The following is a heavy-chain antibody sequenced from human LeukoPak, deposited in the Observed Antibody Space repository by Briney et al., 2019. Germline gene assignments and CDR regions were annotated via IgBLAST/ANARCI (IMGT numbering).Heavy chain of an antibody. CDR3: TTVTLRPVGL. D-gene: IGHD3-10*01. Sequence: GESLRLSCAASGFTFSSYSMNWVRQAPGKGLEWVGRIKSKSDGGTTDYAAPVKGRFTISRDDSKNTLFLQVNSLKIEDTAVYYCTTVTLRPVGLWGQGTLVTVSS. V-gene: IGHV3-15*05. CDR2: IKSKSDGGTT. J-gene: IGHJ4*02. CDR1: GFTFSSYS.